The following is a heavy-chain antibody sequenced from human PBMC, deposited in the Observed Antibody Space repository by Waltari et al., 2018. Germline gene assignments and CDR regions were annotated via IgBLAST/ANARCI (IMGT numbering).Heavy chain of an antibody. V-gene: IGHV3-74*01. CDR2: IKSDGGST. CDR3: VRGAVAYAFDI. D-gene: IGHD6-19*01. Sequence: EVQLVESGGGLVPPGGSLRLSCAAFGFTCSNYWMHWARQAPGEGLVWVSHIKSDGGSTKYADSVRGRFSIARDNAKNTLYLQMNSLRAEDTAVYYCVRGAVAYAFDIWGQGTKVIVSS. CDR1: GFTCSNYW. J-gene: IGHJ3*02.